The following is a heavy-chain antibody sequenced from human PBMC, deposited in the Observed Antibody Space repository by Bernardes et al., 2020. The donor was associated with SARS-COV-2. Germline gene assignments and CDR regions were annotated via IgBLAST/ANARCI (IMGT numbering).Heavy chain of an antibody. J-gene: IGHJ4*02. CDR2: INSDGSST. V-gene: IGHV3-74*01. D-gene: IGHD4-17*01. CDR1: GFTFSRYW. CDR3: ARDYGGNEDYFDY. Sequence: GYLRPSCAAAGFTFSRYWMHWVRQAPGKGLVWVSRINSDGSSTSYADSVKGRFTISRDNAKNTLYLQMNSLRAEDTAVYYCARDYGGNEDYFDYWGQGTLVTVSS.